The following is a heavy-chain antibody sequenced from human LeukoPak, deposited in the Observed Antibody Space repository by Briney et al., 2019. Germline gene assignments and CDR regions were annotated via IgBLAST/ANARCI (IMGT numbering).Heavy chain of an antibody. CDR2: ISGSGGRT. V-gene: IGHV3-23*01. Sequence: GGSLRLSCAASGFTFSSYAMSWVRQAPGRGLEGVSAISGSGGRTYFADSVKGRITFSRENSKNPLYLRMNSLRAEDTAVYYCAKVGVVGHWYFDLWGRGTLVTVSS. J-gene: IGHJ2*01. CDR1: GFTFSSYA. D-gene: IGHD3-22*01. CDR3: AKVGVVGHWYFDL.